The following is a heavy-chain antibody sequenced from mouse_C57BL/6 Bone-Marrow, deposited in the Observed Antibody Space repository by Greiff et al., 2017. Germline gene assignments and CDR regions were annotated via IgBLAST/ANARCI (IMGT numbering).Heavy chain of an antibody. J-gene: IGHJ2*01. V-gene: IGHV1-69*01. D-gene: IGHD2-5*01. Sequence: QVQLQQPGAELVMPGASVKLSCKASGYTFTSYWMHWVKQRPGQGLEWIGEIDPSDSYTNYNQKFKGKSTLTVDKSSSTAYMQLSSLTSEDCAVYYCARSDGAYYSILDYWGQGTTLTVSS. CDR1: GYTFTSYW. CDR3: ARSDGAYYSILDY. CDR2: IDPSDSYT.